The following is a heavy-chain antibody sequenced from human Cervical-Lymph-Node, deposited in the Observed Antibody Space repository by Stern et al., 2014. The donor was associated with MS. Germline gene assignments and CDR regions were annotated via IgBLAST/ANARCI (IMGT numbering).Heavy chain of an antibody. CDR1: GFTFSSYA. V-gene: IGHV3-23*04. CDR2: ISGSGGST. Sequence: VQLVESGGGLVQPGGSLRLSCAASGFTFSSYAMSWVRQAPGKGLARASAISGSGGSTYYADSVKGRFTISRDNSKNTLYLQMNSLRAEDTAVYYCAKEKLMDGDLFDYWGQGTLVTVSS. J-gene: IGHJ4*02. D-gene: IGHD4-17*01. CDR3: AKEKLMDGDLFDY.